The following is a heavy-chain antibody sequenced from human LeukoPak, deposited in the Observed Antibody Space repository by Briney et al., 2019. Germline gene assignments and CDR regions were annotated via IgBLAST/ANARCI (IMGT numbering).Heavy chain of an antibody. J-gene: IGHJ4*02. Sequence: SETLSLTCTVSGGSISSSSYYWGWIRQPPGKGLEWIGSIYYSGSTYYNPSLKSRVTISVDTSKNQFSLKLSSVTAADTAVYYCARLGLVIGWGQGTLVTVSS. V-gene: IGHV4-39*01. CDR3: ARLGLVIG. D-gene: IGHD3/OR15-3a*01. CDR1: GGSISSSSYY. CDR2: IYYSGST.